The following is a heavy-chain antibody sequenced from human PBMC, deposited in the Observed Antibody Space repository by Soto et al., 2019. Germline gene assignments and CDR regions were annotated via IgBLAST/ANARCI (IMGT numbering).Heavy chain of an antibody. Sequence: HPGGSLRLSCAASGFTFSSYSMNWVRQAPGKGLEWVSYISSSSSTIYYADSVKGRFTISRDNAKNSLYLQMNSLRAEDTAVYYRARGAPFNFGMGTPLCGFDFRGQGKMV. CDR1: GFTFSSYS. V-gene: IGHV3-48*01. D-gene: IGHD3-3*01. CDR3: ARGAPFNFGMGTPLCGFDF. J-gene: IGHJ3*01. CDR2: ISSSSSTI.